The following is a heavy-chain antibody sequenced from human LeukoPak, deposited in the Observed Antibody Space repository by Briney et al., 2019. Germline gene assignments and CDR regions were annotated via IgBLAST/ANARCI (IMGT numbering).Heavy chain of an antibody. CDR2: INHSGST. V-gene: IGHV4-34*01. CDR1: GGSFSGYY. J-gene: IGHJ4*02. CDR3: ARKAGYSSGWSPRYFDY. D-gene: IGHD6-19*01. Sequence: SETLSLTCAVYGGSFSGYYWSWIRQPPGKGLEWMGEINHSGSTNYNPSLKSRVTISVDTSKNHFSLKLISVTAADTAVYYCARKAGYSSGWSPRYFDYWGQGTLVTVSS.